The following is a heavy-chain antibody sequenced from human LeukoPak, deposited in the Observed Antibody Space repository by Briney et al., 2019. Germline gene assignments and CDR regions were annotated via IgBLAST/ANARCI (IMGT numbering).Heavy chain of an antibody. CDR3: ARPRTRLAWFDP. CDR1: GGSFSGYY. Sequence: PSETLSLTCAVYGGSFSGYYWSWIRQPPGKGLEWIGEMNHSGSTNYNTSLKSRVTISVDTSKNQFSLKLRSVTAADTAVYYCARPRTRLAWFDPWGQGTLVTVSS. V-gene: IGHV4-34*01. D-gene: IGHD6-19*01. CDR2: MNHSGST. J-gene: IGHJ5*02.